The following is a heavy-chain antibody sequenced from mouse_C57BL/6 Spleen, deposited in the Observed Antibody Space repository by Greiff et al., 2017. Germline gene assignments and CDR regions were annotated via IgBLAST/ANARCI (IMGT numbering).Heavy chain of an antibody. Sequence: VQLQQPGAELVKPGASVKMSCKASGFTFTSYWITWVKQGPGQGPEWIGDIYPGSGSTYYNETFKSKATLTVDTSSSTDYMQLSSLTSEDSAVYYCAIRGIPLSGTSMDYWGQGTSVTVSS. CDR2: IYPGSGST. V-gene: IGHV1-55*01. CDR1: GFTFTSYW. CDR3: AIRGIPLSGTSMDY. D-gene: IGHD5-2*01. J-gene: IGHJ4*01.